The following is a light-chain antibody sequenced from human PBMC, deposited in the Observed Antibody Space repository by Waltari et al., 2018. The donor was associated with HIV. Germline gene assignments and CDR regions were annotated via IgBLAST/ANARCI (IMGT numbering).Light chain of an antibody. Sequence: QSVLTQPPSVSAAPGQKVPISCSGSSSNLGNNYVSWYQQLPGTAPKLLIYDNNKRPSGIPDRFSGSKSGTSATLGITGLQTGDEADYYCGTWDSSLSAGVFGGGTKLTVL. V-gene: IGLV1-51*01. J-gene: IGLJ3*02. CDR1: SSNLGNNY. CDR3: GTWDSSLSAGV. CDR2: DNN.